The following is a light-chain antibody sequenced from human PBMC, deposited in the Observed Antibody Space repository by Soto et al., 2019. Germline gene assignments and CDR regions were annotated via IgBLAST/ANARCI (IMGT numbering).Light chain of an antibody. CDR1: QGISSW. CDR3: QQADTFPLT. V-gene: IGKV1-12*01. CDR2: AAS. Sequence: DIQMTQSPSSVSASVGDRVTITCRASQGISSWVAWYQQKPGKAPNLLIYAASSLQSGVPSRFSGSGSGTEFNLTISSLQPEDFATYYCQQADTFPLTFGGGTKVEIK. J-gene: IGKJ4*01.